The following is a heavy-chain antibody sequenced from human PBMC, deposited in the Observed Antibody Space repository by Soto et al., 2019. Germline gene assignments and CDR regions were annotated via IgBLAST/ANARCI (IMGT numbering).Heavy chain of an antibody. D-gene: IGHD5-12*01. J-gene: IGHJ4*02. CDR3: ARVIVATYPDGPYFDY. Sequence: ASVKVSCKASGYTFTSYAMHWVRQAPGQRLEWMGWINAGNGNTKYSQKFQGRVTITRDTSASTAYMELSSLRSEDTAVYYCARVIVATYPDGPYFDYWGQGTLVTVSS. CDR2: INAGNGNT. CDR1: GYTFTSYA. V-gene: IGHV1-3*01.